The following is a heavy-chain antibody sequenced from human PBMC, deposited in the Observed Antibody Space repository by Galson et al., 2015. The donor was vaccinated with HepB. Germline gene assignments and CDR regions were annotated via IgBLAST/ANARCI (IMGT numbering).Heavy chain of an antibody. J-gene: IGHJ4*02. CDR2: INPCHGST. CDR3: ARGVLQSDGLDY. Sequence: SVKVSCKASGYKFTSYYMHWVRQAPGQGLEWMGLINPCHGSTDYAQKFRGRLTMTRDTSTSTVFMELSSLRSDDTAVYHCARGVLQSDGLDYWGQGTLVTVSS. V-gene: IGHV1-46*01. CDR1: GYKFTSYY. D-gene: IGHD3/OR15-3a*01.